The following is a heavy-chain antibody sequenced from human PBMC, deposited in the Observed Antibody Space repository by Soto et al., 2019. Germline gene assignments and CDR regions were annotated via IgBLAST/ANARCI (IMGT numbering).Heavy chain of an antibody. J-gene: IGHJ4*02. CDR1: GFTFSNAW. Sequence: GGSLRLSCAASGFTFSNAWMNWVRQAPGKGLEWVGRIKSKTDGGTTDYAARVKGRFTISKDDSKNTLYLQMNSLKTEDTAVDYCTTTITIVGVVTNYWGQGTLVTVSS. V-gene: IGHV3-15*07. CDR3: TTTITIVGVVTNY. CDR2: IKSKTDGGTT. D-gene: IGHD3-3*01.